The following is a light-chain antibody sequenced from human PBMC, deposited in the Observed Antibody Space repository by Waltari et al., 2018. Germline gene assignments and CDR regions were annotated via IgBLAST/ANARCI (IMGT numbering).Light chain of an antibody. CDR1: SSAVGAYNY. V-gene: IGLV2-14*03. Sequence: QSALTQPASVPGSPGQSITISCTGTSSAVGAYNYVSWYQPHPGKVPNLIIYDVSHRPSGVSFRFSGSKSDNTASLTISGLQDEDEADYYCISYTTSDTMIFGGGTKLTVL. J-gene: IGLJ2*01. CDR3: ISYTTSDTMI. CDR2: DVS.